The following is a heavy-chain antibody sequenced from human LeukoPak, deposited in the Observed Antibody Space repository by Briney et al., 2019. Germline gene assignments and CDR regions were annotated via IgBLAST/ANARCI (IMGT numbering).Heavy chain of an antibody. CDR3: ARDRGYGYGFFDY. J-gene: IGHJ4*02. CDR2: FYSGGSS. CDR1: GFTVRSIY. V-gene: IGHV3-53*01. Sequence: GGSLRLSCAASGFTVRSIYMTWVRQAPGKGLEGVSSFYSGGSSYYADSVKGRFIISRDSSTDTLYLQMNSLRVEDTAVYFCARDRGYGYGFFDYWGQGTLVTVSS. D-gene: IGHD5-18*01.